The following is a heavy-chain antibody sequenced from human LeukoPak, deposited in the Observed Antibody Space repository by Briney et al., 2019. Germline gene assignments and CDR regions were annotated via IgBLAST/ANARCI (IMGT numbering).Heavy chain of an antibody. CDR3: AKGLHVLRFLELKFDP. J-gene: IGHJ5*02. CDR2: IIPIFGTA. D-gene: IGHD3-3*01. CDR1: GGTFSSYA. V-gene: IGHV1-69*13. Sequence: SVKVSCKASGGTFSSYAISWVRQAPGQGLEWMGGIIPIFGTANYAQKFQGRVTITADESTSTAYMELSSLRSEDTAVYYCAKGLHVLRFLELKFDPWGQGTLVTVSS.